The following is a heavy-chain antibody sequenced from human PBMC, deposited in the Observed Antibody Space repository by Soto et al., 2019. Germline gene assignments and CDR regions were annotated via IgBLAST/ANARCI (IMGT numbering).Heavy chain of an antibody. CDR2: VYRSGNA. V-gene: IGHV4-38-2*02. CDR1: GYSISNGLY. J-gene: IGHJ4*02. CDR3: ARDRGRRMWSNDY. Sequence: PSETLSLTCAVSGYSISNGLYWGWIRQCPGKGLEWIGNVYRSGNAYYNPSLKSRVTISMDASKNEVSLRLNPVAAADTAVYYCARDRGRRMWSNDYWGPGTLVTVYS. D-gene: IGHD3-3*01.